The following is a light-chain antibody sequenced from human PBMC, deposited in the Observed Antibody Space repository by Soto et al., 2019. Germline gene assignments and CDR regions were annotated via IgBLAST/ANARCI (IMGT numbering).Light chain of an antibody. CDR2: SNN. Sequence: QSVLTQPPSASGTPGQRVTISCSGSSSNIGSNYVYWYQQLPGTAPKLLIYSNNQRPSGVPDRFSGSKSGTSASLAISGLRSEDEADYYCAAWDDSLSGHWVFDGGTKVTVL. CDR3: AAWDDSLSGHWV. CDR1: SSNIGSNY. J-gene: IGLJ3*02. V-gene: IGLV1-47*02.